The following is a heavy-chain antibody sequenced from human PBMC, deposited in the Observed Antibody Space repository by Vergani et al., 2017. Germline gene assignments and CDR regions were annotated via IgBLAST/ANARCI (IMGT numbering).Heavy chain of an antibody. V-gene: IGHV2-26*01. Sequence: QITLKESGPVLVKPTETLTLTCTVSGFSLSTARMGVSWIRQPPGKALEWLAHIFSNDEKSYSTSLKSRLTISKDTSKSQVVRTMTNMDPVDTATYYCARITDSSGSYYYYGMDVWGQGTTVTVSS. CDR3: ARITDSSGSYYYYGMDV. J-gene: IGHJ6*02. CDR1: GFSLSTARMG. D-gene: IGHD3-22*01. CDR2: IFSNDEK.